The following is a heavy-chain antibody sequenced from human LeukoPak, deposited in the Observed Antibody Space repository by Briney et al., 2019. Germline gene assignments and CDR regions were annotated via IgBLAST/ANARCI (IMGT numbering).Heavy chain of an antibody. D-gene: IGHD6-13*01. CDR3: ARQGGGLVLY. Sequence: ASVKVSCTASGYTFTSYAMHWVRQAPGQRLEWMGWINAGNGNTNYAQKLQGRVTMTTDTSTSTAYMELRSLRSDDTAVYYCARQGGGLVLYWGQGTLVTVSS. J-gene: IGHJ4*02. CDR2: INAGNGNT. CDR1: GYTFTSYA. V-gene: IGHV1-3*01.